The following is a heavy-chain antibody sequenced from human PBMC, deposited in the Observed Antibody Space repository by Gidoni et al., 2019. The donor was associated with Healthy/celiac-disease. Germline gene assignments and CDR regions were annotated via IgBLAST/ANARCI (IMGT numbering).Heavy chain of an antibody. J-gene: IGHJ4*02. Sequence: EVQLVESGGGLIQPGGSLRLSCSASVFTVSSNYMSWVRQAPGKGLEWVSVSDSGGSTYYADSVKGRFTISRDNSKNTLYLQMNSLRAEDTAVYYCASPKGDGYNQFDYWGQGTLVTVSS. CDR1: VFTVSSNY. CDR3: ASPKGDGYNQFDY. D-gene: IGHD5-12*01. V-gene: IGHV3-53*01. CDR2: SDSGGST.